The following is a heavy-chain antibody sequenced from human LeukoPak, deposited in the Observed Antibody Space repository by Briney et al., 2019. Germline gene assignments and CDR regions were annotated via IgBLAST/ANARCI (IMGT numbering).Heavy chain of an antibody. J-gene: IGHJ4*02. Sequence: GRSLRLSCAASGFTFSSYAMHWVRQAPGKGLEWVAVISYDGSNKYYADSVKGRFTIPRDNSKNTLYLQMNSLRAEDTAVYYCARDPKTSVTMVRGVVDYWGQGTLVTVSS. CDR1: GFTFSSYA. V-gene: IGHV3-30*04. CDR3: ARDPKTSVTMVRGVVDY. D-gene: IGHD3-10*01. CDR2: ISYDGSNK.